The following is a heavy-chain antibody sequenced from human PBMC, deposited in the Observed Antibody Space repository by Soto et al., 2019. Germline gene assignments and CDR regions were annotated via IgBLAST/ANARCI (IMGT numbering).Heavy chain of an antibody. J-gene: IGHJ5*02. V-gene: IGHV4-59*12. CDR1: RGSINNSY. CDR3: ATLPPRIEVTVLPIPT. D-gene: IGHD2-15*01. Sequence: PSETLSLTCTVSRGSINNSYWTWIRQPPGKRLEWIGYIHYTGTTNHNPSLRGRVTMSVDTSNNQFSLTLKYVTAADTAVYYCATLPPRIEVTVLPIPTWGQGTLVTVSS. CDR2: IHYTGTT.